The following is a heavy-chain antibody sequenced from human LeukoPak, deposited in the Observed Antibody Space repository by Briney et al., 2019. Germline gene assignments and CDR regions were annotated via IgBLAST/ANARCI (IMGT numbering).Heavy chain of an antibody. CDR3: ARDESGYSSGWYIY. J-gene: IGHJ4*02. V-gene: IGHV1-2*02. Sequence: ASVKVSCKASGYTFTSHAMNWVRQAPGQGLEWMGWINPNSGGTNYAQKFQGRVTMTRDTSISTAYMELSRLRSDDTAVYYCARDESGYSSGWYIYWGQGTLVTVSS. CDR2: INPNSGGT. CDR1: GYTFTSHA. D-gene: IGHD6-19*01.